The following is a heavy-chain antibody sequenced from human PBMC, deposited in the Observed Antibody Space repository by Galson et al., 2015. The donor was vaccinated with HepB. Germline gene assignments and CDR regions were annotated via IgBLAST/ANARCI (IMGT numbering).Heavy chain of an antibody. CDR2: IDPSDSYT. D-gene: IGHD6-13*01. J-gene: IGHJ6*02. Sequence: QSGAEVKKPGESLRISCKGSGYSFTSYWISWVRQMPGKGLEWMGRIDPSDSYTNYSPSFQGHVTISADKSISTAYLQWSSLKASDTAMYYCASFIAAAGIGNYYYYGMDVWGQGTTVTVSS. CDR3: ASFIAAAGIGNYYYYGMDV. V-gene: IGHV5-10-1*01. CDR1: GYSFTSYW.